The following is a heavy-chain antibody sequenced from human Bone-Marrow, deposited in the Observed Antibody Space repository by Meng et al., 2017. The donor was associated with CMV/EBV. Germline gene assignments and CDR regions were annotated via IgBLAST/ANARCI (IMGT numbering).Heavy chain of an antibody. J-gene: IGHJ4*02. CDR3: ARVIAAAPNFDY. Sequence: CKASGYSFTGYYMHWVRQAPGQGLEWMGWINPNSGGTNYAQKFQGRVTMTRDTSISTAYMELSRLRSDDTAVYYCARVIAAAPNFDYWGQGTLVTVSS. CDR2: INPNSGGT. V-gene: IGHV1-2*02. CDR1: GYSFTGYY. D-gene: IGHD6-13*01.